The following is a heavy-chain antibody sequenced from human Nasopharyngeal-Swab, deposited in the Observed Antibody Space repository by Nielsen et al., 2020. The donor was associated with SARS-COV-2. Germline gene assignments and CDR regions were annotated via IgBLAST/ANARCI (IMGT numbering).Heavy chain of an antibody. CDR2: ISSRGHLI. CDR3: AKYSRGWDFDS. J-gene: IGHJ4*02. V-gene: IGHV3-48*03. D-gene: IGHD6-19*01. Sequence: GESLKISCAASGLGFSNYEMNWVRQAPGKGLEWISYISSRGHLIYYADSVKGRFTISRDNAKNSLYLQMNSLRVEDTAVFYCAKYSRGWDFDSWGQGTLVTVSS. CDR1: GLGFSNYE.